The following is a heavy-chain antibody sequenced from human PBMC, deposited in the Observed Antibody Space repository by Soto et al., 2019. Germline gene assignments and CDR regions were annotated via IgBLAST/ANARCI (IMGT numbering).Heavy chain of an antibody. CDR3: ARREMASIX. J-gene: IGHJ4*02. Sequence: SETLSLTFSVSGASIRSVGYYWSWLRQSPGKGLELIGEIYYTGSTFCGPSLKSRLTISLDTSKNQFSLDLGSVTAADTAMYYCARREMASIXWGRGTLVTVSX. CDR2: IYYTGST. V-gene: IGHV4-31*03. CDR1: GASIRSVGYY.